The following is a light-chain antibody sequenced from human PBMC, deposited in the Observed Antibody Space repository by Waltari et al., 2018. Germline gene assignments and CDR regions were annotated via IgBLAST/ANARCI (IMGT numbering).Light chain of an antibody. CDR3: LLYYGGARV. CDR2: HTT. V-gene: IGLV7-43*01. CDR1: TGAVTSGHY. J-gene: IGLJ3*02. Sequence: QIVVTQEPSLTVSPGGTVTLTCAFSTGAVTSGHYPNWFQQKPGQAPRALIYHTTNKHSWTPARFSGSLLEGKAALTLSGVQPDDEAEYYCLLYYGGARVFGGGTKLTVL.